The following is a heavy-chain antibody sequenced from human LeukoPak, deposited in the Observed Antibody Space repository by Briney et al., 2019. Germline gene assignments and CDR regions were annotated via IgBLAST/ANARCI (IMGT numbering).Heavy chain of an antibody. Sequence: ASETVSFKASGYTFTSYDINWVRQATGQRLEWMGWMNPNSGNTGYAQKFQGRVTMSRNTSISTAYMELSSLRSEDTAVYYCARAADCSSTSCYFYWFDPWGQGTLVTVPS. CDR3: ARAADCSSTSCYFYWFDP. CDR1: GYTFTSYD. CDR2: MNPNSGNT. J-gene: IGHJ5*02. D-gene: IGHD2-2*01. V-gene: IGHV1-8*01.